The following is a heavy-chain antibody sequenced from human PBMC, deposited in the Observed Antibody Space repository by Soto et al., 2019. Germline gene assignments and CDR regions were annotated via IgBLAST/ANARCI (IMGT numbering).Heavy chain of an antibody. Sequence: GGSLRLSCAVSGLTFSNYAMNWVRQAPGKGLEWLSCISSSSRYIHYADSVKGRFIISRDNAKNSVYLNMNSLRAEDTAVYYCARDLTTTVSTSLNYMDVWGKGTTVTVSS. CDR1: GLTFSNYA. CDR3: ARDLTTTVSTSLNYMDV. D-gene: IGHD4-4*01. CDR2: ISSSSRYI. J-gene: IGHJ6*03. V-gene: IGHV3-21*01.